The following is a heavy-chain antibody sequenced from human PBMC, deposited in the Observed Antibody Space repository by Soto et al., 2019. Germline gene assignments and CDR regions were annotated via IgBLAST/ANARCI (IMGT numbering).Heavy chain of an antibody. CDR3: DRRKSDAEYFQI. V-gene: IGHV5-51*01. CDR1: GYSFTSYW. Sequence: GESLKSCCNGSGYSFTSYWIGCVRQMPGKGLEWMGIIYPGDSDTRYSPSFQGQVNISADKSISTAYLQWSSMKASDSAMYYCDRRKSDAEYFQIWGQGTMVTVSS. CDR2: IYPGDSDT. J-gene: IGHJ1*01.